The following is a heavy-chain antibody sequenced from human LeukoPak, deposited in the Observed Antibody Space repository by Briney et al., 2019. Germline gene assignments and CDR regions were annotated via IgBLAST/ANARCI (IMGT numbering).Heavy chain of an antibody. D-gene: IGHD1-26*01. J-gene: IGHJ3*02. Sequence: GGSLRLSCAASGFTVSSNYMSWVRQAPGKGLEWVSVIYSGGSTYYADSVKGRFTISRDNSKNTLYLQMNSLRAEDTAVYYCARDLIVGANHDAFDIWGQGTMVTVSS. CDR2: IYSGGST. CDR1: GFTVSSNY. CDR3: ARDLIVGANHDAFDI. V-gene: IGHV3-53*01.